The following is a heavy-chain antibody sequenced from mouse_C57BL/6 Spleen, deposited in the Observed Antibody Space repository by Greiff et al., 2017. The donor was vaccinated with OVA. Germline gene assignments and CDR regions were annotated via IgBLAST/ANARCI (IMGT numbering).Heavy chain of an antibody. CDR2: IYPRSGNT. V-gene: IGHV1-81*01. J-gene: IGHJ2*01. CDR3: ARDGITTVVALYYFDY. D-gene: IGHD1-1*01. Sequence: VQLQQSGAELARPGASVKLSCKASGYTFTSYGISWVKQRTGQGLEWIGEIYPRSGNTYYNEKFKGKATLTADKSSSTAYMELRSLTSEDSAVYFCARDGITTVVALYYFDYWGQGTTLTVSS. CDR1: GYTFTSYG.